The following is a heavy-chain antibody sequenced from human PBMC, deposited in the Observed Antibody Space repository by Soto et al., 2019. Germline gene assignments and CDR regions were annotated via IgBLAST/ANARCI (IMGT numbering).Heavy chain of an antibody. CDR1: GFTFSSYA. CDR3: ARAEYCSGGSCYPTAWFDP. CDR2: ISSNGGTT. V-gene: IGHV3-64*01. Sequence: SLRLSCAASGFTFSSYAMHWVRQAPGKGLEYVSAISSNGGTTYYANSVKGRITISRDNSKNTLYLQMGSLRAEDMAVYYCARAEYCSGGSCYPTAWFDPWGQGTLVTVSS. J-gene: IGHJ5*02. D-gene: IGHD2-15*01.